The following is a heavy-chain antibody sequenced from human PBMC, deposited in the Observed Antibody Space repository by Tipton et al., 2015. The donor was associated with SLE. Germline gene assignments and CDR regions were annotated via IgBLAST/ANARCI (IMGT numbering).Heavy chain of an antibody. V-gene: IGHV4-39*07. CDR2: IYYSGST. CDR3: ARFNWGTRYFDL. J-gene: IGHJ2*01. D-gene: IGHD7-27*01. CDR1: GGSISSSSYY. Sequence: TLSLTCTVSGGSISSSSYYWGWIRQPPGKGLEWIGSIYYSGSTYYNPSLKSRVTISVDTSKNQSSLKLSSVTAADTAVYYCARFNWGTRYFDLWGRGTLVTVSS.